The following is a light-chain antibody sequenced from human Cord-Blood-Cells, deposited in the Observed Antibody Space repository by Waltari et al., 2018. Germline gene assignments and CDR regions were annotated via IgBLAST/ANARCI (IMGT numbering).Light chain of an antibody. CDR1: SSDVGSYNL. CDR2: EVS. CDR3: CSYAGSSTYV. J-gene: IGLJ1*01. V-gene: IGLV2-23*02. Sequence: QSALTQPASVSGSPGQSITISCTGTSSDVGSYNLVSWYQQHPGKAPKLMIYEVSKRTSGVSNRFSGSKSGNTASLTISGLQADDEADYYCCSYAGSSTYVFGTGTKVTVL.